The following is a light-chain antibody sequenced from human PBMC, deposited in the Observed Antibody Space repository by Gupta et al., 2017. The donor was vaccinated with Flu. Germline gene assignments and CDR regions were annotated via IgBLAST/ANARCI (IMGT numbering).Light chain of an antibody. V-gene: IGKV1-33*01. Sequence: PSSLSASVGDRVTVTCQASQDISNYLNWYQQKAGKAPKLLIYDASNLETGVPSRFSGSGSGTDFTFTISSLQPEDFATYFCQQDDNLPLTFAGGTKVEIK. CDR2: DAS. J-gene: IGKJ4*01. CDR1: QDISNY. CDR3: QQDDNLPLT.